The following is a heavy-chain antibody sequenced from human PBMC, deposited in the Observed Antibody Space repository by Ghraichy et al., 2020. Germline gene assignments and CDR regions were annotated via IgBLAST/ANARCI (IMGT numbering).Heavy chain of an antibody. D-gene: IGHD3/OR15-3a*01. CDR3: AKDVSDFDAFDM. CDR1: GFTFASHA. J-gene: IGHJ3*02. CDR2: ITWSMTTI. Sequence: GGSLRLSCAASGFTFASHAMHWLRQAPGKGLEWVSGITWSMTTIAYADSVKGRFTISRDNAKKALYLQMNSLRAEDTAMYYCAKDVSDFDAFDMWGKGTMVPVSS. V-gene: IGHV3-9*01.